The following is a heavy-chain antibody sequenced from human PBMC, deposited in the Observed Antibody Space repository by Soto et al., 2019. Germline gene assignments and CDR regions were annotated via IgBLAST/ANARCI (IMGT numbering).Heavy chain of an antibody. CDR1: GYTFSDYF. CDR2: INPKTAAT. CDR3: ARIKWGLDSYSGMDV. J-gene: IGHJ6*02. D-gene: IGHD4-4*01. V-gene: IGHV1-2*02. Sequence: QVQLVQSGAEVKKSGASVKVSCKASGYTFSDYFIQWLRQAPGQGLEWVAWINPKTAATNYAKKFQDRVTLTSDTSFSTAYLELTRLRPDDTAVYYCARIKWGLDSYSGMDVWGQGTAVTVSS.